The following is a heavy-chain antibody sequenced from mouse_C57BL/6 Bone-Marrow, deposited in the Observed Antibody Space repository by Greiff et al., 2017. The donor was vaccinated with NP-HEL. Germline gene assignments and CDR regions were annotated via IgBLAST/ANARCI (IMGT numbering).Heavy chain of an antibody. V-gene: IGHV1-61*01. D-gene: IGHD1-1*01. CDR3: ARRQDYYGSSGYFDV. J-gene: IGHJ1*03. CDR2: IYPSDSET. CDR1: GYTFTSYW. Sequence: QVQLQQPGAELVRPGSSVKLSCKASGYTFTSYWMAWVKQRPGQGLEWIGNIYPSDSETHYNQKFKDKATLTVDKSSSTAYMQLSSLTSEDSAVYYCARRQDYYGSSGYFDVWGTGTTVTVSS.